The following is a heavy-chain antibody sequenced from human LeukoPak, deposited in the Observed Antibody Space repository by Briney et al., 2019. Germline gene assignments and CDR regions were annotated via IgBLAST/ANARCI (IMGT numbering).Heavy chain of an antibody. V-gene: IGHV5-51*01. CDR1: GYSFTSYW. CDR2: IYPGDSDT. D-gene: IGHD2-2*01. Sequence: GESLKISCKGSGYSFTSYWIGWVRQMPGKGLEWMGIIYPGDSDTRYSPSFQGQVTISADKSISTAYLQWSSLKASDTAMYYCARLPCSSTSCQTGYDAFDIWGQGTKVTVSS. CDR3: ARLPCSSTSCQTGYDAFDI. J-gene: IGHJ3*02.